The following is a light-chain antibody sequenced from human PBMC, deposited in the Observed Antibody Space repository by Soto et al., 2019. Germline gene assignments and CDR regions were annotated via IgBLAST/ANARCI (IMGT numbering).Light chain of an antibody. J-gene: IGLJ1*01. V-gene: IGLV2-14*01. Sequence: QSVLTQPASVSGSPGQSITISCTGTSSDVGGYNYVSWYQQHPGKAPKLMIYDVSNRPSGVSNRFSGSKSGNTASLTISGLQAEDEADYYCSSYTSSSTQVFRTGTKLTVL. CDR1: SSDVGGYNY. CDR3: SSYTSSSTQV. CDR2: DVS.